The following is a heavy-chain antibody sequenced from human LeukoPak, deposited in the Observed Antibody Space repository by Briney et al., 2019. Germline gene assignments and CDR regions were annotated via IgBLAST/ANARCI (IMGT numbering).Heavy chain of an antibody. CDR3: ARDRDGSGSYYQPLFDY. CDR2: IYYSGST. D-gene: IGHD3-10*01. CDR1: GGSISSYY. J-gene: IGHJ4*02. V-gene: IGHV4-59*12. Sequence: SETLSLTCTVSGGSISSYYWSWIRQPPGKGLEWIGYIYYSGSTNYNPSLKSRVTISVDTSKNQFSLKLSSVTAADTAVYYCARDRDGSGSYYQPLFDYWGQGTLVTVSS.